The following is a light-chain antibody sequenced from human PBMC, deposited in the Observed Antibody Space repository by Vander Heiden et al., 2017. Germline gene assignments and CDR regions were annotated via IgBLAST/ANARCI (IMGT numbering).Light chain of an antibody. CDR2: EGS. Sequence: QSALSQPASVSGSPGQAITTSCTGTSSEVGSCNLVSWYQQHPGKAPKLMIYEGSKRPSGISNRFSGSKSGNTASLTISGLQAEDEADYYCCSYAGSSTVVFGGGTKLTVL. CDR1: SSEVGSCNL. CDR3: CSYAGSSTVV. J-gene: IGLJ2*01. V-gene: IGLV2-23*01.